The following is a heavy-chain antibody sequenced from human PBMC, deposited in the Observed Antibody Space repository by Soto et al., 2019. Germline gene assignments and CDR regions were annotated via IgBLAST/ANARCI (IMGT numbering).Heavy chain of an antibody. V-gene: IGHV1-69*13. D-gene: IGHD1-26*01. CDR1: GGPFSSYA. J-gene: IGHJ4*02. Sequence: SGKVCFKASGGPFSSYAVSLVRQAPGQGLEWMGGIIPIFGTANYAQKFQGRVTITADESTSTAYMELSSLRSEDTAVYYCARVGAKTKLDFDYWGQGTLVTVSS. CDR3: ARVGAKTKLDFDY. CDR2: IIPIFGTA.